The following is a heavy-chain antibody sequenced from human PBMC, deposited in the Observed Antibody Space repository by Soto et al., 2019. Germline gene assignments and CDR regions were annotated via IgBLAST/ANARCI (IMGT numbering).Heavy chain of an antibody. J-gene: IGHJ1*01. CDR2: IYHSGST. V-gene: IGHV4-4*02. Sequence: SETLSLTCAVSGGSISSSNWWSWVRQPPGKGLEWIGEIYHSGSTNYNPSLKSRVTISVDKSKNQFSLKLSSVTAADTAVYYCASVAAAGTEYFQHWGQGTLVTVSS. CDR3: ASVAAAGTEYFQH. CDR1: GGSISSSNW. D-gene: IGHD6-13*01.